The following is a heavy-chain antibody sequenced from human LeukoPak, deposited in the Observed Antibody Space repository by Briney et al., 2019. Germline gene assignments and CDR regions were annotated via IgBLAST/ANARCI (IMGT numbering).Heavy chain of an antibody. CDR2: IYYSGIT. J-gene: IGHJ4*02. CDR3: ARIGQEMATIAPPDY. Sequence: PSETLSLTCTVSGGSISSTFYYWGWIRQPPGKGLEWVGRIYYSGITYYNPSLKSRVTISVDTSKNQFSLKLSSVTAADTAVYYCARIGQEMATIAPPDYWGQGTLVTVSS. CDR1: GGSISSTFYY. D-gene: IGHD5-24*01. V-gene: IGHV4-39*01.